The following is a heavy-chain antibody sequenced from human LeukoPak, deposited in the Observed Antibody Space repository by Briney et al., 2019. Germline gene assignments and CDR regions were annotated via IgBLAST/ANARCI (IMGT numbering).Heavy chain of an antibody. V-gene: IGHV6-1*01. CDR3: ARGRRDRTYCGDCFSLFDY. Sequence: SQTLSLTCAISGDRVSSDSSACIWIRKSPSRGLEWLGRAYYRSKWYSDYAVSVQSRVTINPDTSKNQFSLQLNSVTPEDTAVYYCARGRRDRTYCGDCFSLFDYWGQGTQVTVSS. CDR2: AYYRSKWYS. CDR1: GDRVSSDSSA. J-gene: IGHJ4*02. D-gene: IGHD2-21*02.